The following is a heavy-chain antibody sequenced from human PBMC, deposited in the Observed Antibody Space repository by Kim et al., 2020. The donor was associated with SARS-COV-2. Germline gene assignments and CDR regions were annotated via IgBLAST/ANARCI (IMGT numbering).Heavy chain of an antibody. V-gene: IGHV3-33*01. J-gene: IGHJ4*02. CDR3: ARGQWYYFDY. Sequence: NKYYADSVKGRFTISRDNSKNTLYLQMNSLRAEDTAVYYCARGQWYYFDYWGQGTLVTVSS. D-gene: IGHD6-19*01. CDR2: NK.